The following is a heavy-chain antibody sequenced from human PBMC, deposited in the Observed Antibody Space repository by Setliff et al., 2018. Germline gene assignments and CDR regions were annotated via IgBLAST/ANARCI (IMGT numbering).Heavy chain of an antibody. CDR2: IYPGDSDT. J-gene: IGHJ4*02. CDR1: GYSFTSYW. Sequence: PGESLKISCKGSGYSFTSYWIGWVRQMPGKGLEWMGIIYPGDSDTRYSPSFQGQVTISADKSISTAYLQMDSLRGEDTAVYYCAKPRLELRWGFEYWGQGTPVTVSS. D-gene: IGHD1-7*01. V-gene: IGHV5-51*01. CDR3: AKPRLELRWGFEY.